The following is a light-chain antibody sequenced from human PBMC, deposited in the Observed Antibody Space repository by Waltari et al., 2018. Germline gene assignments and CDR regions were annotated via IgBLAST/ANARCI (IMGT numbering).Light chain of an antibody. CDR3: QQRSNWPPLT. CDR1: QTLTSN. J-gene: IGKJ4*01. V-gene: IGKV3-15*01. Sequence: IVMTQSPATLSVSPGERATLSCRASQTLTSNLAWYQQKPGQAPRLLIYGASTRATGIPARFSGSGSGTQFTLTISSLQSEDFVVYYCQQRSNWPPLTFGGGTKVEIK. CDR2: GAS.